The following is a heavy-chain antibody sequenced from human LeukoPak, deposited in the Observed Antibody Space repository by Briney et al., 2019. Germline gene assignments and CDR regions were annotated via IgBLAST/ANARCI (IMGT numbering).Heavy chain of an antibody. CDR2: IYYSGST. J-gene: IGHJ5*02. D-gene: IGHD3-10*01. Sequence: SETLSLTCTVSGGSISSTRYYWGWIRQPPGKGLEWIGSIYYSGSTYYNPSLKSRVTMSVDRSKNQFSLKLSSVTAADTAVYYCARHGIYYGLGSSYGLPNWFDPWGQGTLVTVSS. V-gene: IGHV4-39*01. CDR1: GGSISSTRYY. CDR3: ARHGIYYGLGSSYGLPNWFDP.